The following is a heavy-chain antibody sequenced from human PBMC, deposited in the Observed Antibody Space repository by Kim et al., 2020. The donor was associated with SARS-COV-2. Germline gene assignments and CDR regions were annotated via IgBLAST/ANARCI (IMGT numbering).Heavy chain of an antibody. CDR2: ISYDGSNK. J-gene: IGHJ6*02. CDR3: ARCYGSGSYYNADV. V-gene: IGHV3-30-3*01. CDR1: GFTFSSYA. Sequence: GGSLRLSCAASGFTFSSYAMHWVRQAPGKGLEWVAVISYDGSNKYYADSVKGRFTISRDNSKNTLYLQMNSLRAEDTAVYYCARCYGSGSYYNADVWGQGTTVTVSS. D-gene: IGHD3-10*01.